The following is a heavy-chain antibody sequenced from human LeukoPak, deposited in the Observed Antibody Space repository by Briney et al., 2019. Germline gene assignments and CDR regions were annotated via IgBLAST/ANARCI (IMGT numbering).Heavy chain of an antibody. D-gene: IGHD2-2*01. CDR1: GFTFSSYW. V-gene: IGHV3-7*01. J-gene: IGHJ5*02. CDR3: ARGHYQLS. CDR2: IKEEGSEK. Sequence: GGSLKLSCAVSGFTFSSYWMSWVRQAPGKGLEWVASIKEEGSEKHYVDSVKGRFTISRDNAKNSLYLQMNSLRAEDTAVYYCARGHYQLSWGQGILVTVSS.